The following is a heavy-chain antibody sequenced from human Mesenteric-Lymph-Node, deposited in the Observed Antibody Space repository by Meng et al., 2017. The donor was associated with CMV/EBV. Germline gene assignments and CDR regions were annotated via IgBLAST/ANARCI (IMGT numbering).Heavy chain of an antibody. CDR2: ISHDGNNQ. J-gene: IGHJ4*02. CDR1: GFAFSNFA. Sequence: GGSLRLSCAASGFAFSNFAIHWVRQDPGKRLEWLSVISHDGNNQYYRDSVKGRFTISRDNSKNTLYLQINSLRAEDTAVYYCVREKGPREALDYWGQGTLVTSPQ. V-gene: IGHV3-30*04. CDR3: VREKGPREALDY.